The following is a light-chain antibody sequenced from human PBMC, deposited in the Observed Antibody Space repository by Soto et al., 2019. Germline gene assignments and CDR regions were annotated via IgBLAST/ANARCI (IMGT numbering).Light chain of an antibody. Sequence: ETVLTQSPGTLSLCPGERATLSCRASQTIRSNYLAWYRQTPGQAPRLLIYGASNRATGIADRFSGSGSETDFTLIISRLEPEDCALYYCQQYGSSPWTFGQGTKVEIK. J-gene: IGKJ1*01. CDR2: GAS. CDR1: QTIRSNY. V-gene: IGKV3-20*01. CDR3: QQYGSSPWT.